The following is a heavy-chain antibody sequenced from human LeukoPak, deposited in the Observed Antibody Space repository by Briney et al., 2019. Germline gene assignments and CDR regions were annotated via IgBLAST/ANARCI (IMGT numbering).Heavy chain of an antibody. D-gene: IGHD1-26*01. CDR2: IYGSGVSI. CDR3: AKDLGWELPAEAY. Sequence: GGSLRLSCVASGFTFEKYVMNWVRQAPGKGLEWLATIYGSGVSISYADSVKGRFTISRDNSNNTLYLQMNSLRAEDTAMYFCAKDLGWELPAEAYWGQGVLVTVSS. J-gene: IGHJ4*02. V-gene: IGHV3-23*01. CDR1: GFTFEKYV.